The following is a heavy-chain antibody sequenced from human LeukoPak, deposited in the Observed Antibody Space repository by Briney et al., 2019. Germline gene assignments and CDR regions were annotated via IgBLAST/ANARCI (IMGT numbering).Heavy chain of an antibody. Sequence: NPSETLSLTXTVSGGSISSSGYYWSWIWQPPGKGLQWIGYIYYSGSTNYNPSLKSRVTISVDTSKNQFSLKLSSVTAADTAVYYCARRAFTMVRGVRYWFDPWGQGTLVTVSS. CDR1: GGSISSSGYY. J-gene: IGHJ5*02. CDR2: IYYSGST. CDR3: ARRAFTMVRGVRYWFDP. D-gene: IGHD3-10*01. V-gene: IGHV4-61*08.